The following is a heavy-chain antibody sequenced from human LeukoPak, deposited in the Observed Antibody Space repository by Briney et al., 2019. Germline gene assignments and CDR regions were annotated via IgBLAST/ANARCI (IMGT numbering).Heavy chain of an antibody. Sequence: SETLSLTCTVSGGSISSSSYYWGWIRQPPGKGLEWIGSIYYSGSTYYNPSLKSRVTISVDTSKNQFSLKLSSVTAADTAVYYCARGNSGYSYGLDYWGQGTLVTVSS. D-gene: IGHD5-18*01. J-gene: IGHJ4*02. CDR3: ARGNSGYSYGLDY. CDR1: GGSISSSSYY. V-gene: IGHV4-39*01. CDR2: IYYSGST.